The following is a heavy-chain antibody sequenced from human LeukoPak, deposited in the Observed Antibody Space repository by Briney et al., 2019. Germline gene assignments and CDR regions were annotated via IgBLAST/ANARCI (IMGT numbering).Heavy chain of an antibody. CDR1: GGSISSYY. D-gene: IGHD7-27*01. V-gene: IGHV4-59*01. CDR3: ARALNGDFTPFDY. J-gene: IGHJ4*02. CDR2: IYYSGST. Sequence: PSETLSLTCTVSGGSISSYYWSWIRQPPGKGLEWIGYIYYSGSTNYNPSLKSRVTISVDTSKNQFSLKLSSVTAADTAVYYCARALNGDFTPFDYWGQGTLVTVSS.